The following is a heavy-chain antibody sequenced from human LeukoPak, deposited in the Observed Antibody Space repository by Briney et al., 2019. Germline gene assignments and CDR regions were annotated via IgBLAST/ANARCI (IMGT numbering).Heavy chain of an antibody. CDR2: SDLEDAET. V-gene: IGHV1-24*01. Sequence: GASVKVSCKVSGDTLIELSIHWVRQAPGKGLEWMGGSDLEDAETIYTQKFQDRVTITEDTSTDTAYMELSGLRSEDTAVYYCATGTPADLRGLDVWGQGTTVTVS. CDR1: GDTLIELS. D-gene: IGHD2-2*01. CDR3: ATGTPADLRGLDV. J-gene: IGHJ6*02.